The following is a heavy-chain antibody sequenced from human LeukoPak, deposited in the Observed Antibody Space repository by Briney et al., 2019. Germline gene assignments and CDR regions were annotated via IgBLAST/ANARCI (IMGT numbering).Heavy chain of an antibody. CDR1: GYTFTTHA. CDR2: INTANGDT. J-gene: IGHJ4*02. CDR3: ASKPRGESRPFDY. D-gene: IGHD3-16*01. V-gene: IGHV1-3*04. Sequence: ASVKVSCKTSGYTFTTHAVHWVRQAPGQSLEWIGWINTANGDTGYSQKFQGRVTITSDTSASTGYMEMSSLRPEDTAVYYCASKPRGESRPFDYWGQGTLVTVSS.